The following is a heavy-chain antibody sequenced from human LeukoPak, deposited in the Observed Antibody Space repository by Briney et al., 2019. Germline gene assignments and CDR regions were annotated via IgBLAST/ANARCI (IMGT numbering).Heavy chain of an antibody. CDR3: QAGSWNGFSFDP. CDR1: GFTFSSYA. J-gene: IGHJ5*02. V-gene: IGHV3-66*01. D-gene: IGHD1-1*01. Sequence: HPGGSLRLSCTASGFTFSSYAMSWVRQAPGKGLEWVSLIYSGGTTYYADSVKGRFTISRDNSKNTPYLQMNSLRAEDTAVYYCQAGSWNGFSFDPWGQGTLVTVSS. CDR2: IYSGGTT.